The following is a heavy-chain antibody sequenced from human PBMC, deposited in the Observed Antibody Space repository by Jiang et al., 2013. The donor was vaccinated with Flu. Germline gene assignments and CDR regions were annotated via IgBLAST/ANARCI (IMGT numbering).Heavy chain of an antibody. CDR1: GFTFSSYA. CDR3: ARDREAVVITTSNYFDY. V-gene: IGHV3-30*01. Sequence: VQLLESGGGVVQPGRSLRLSCAASGFTFSSYAMHWVRQAPGKGLEWVAVISYDGSNKYYADSVKGRFTISRDNSKNTLYLQMNSLRAEDTAVYYCARDREAVVITTSNYFDYWGQGTLVTVSS. D-gene: IGHD3-22*01. J-gene: IGHJ4*02. CDR2: ISYDGSNK.